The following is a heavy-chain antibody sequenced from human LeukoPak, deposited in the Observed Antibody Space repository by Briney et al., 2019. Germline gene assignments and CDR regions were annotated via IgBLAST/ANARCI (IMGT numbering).Heavy chain of an antibody. D-gene: IGHD1-26*01. Sequence: GGSLRLSCAASGFTFDDYTMHWVRQAPGKGLEWVSLISWDGGSTYYADSVKGRFTISRDNSKNSLYLQMNSLRTEDTALYYCAKGGYSGSLSPPGDYWGQGTLVTVSS. J-gene: IGHJ4*02. CDR1: GFTFDDYT. V-gene: IGHV3-43*01. CDR2: ISWDGGST. CDR3: AKGGYSGSLSPPGDY.